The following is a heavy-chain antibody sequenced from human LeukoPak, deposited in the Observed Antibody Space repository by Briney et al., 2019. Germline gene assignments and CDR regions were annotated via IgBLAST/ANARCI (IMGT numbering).Heavy chain of an antibody. V-gene: IGHV3-13*01. CDR3: ARDRGRYYMDV. CDR1: GFTVSTNY. CDR2: IGTAGDI. Sequence: GGSLRLSCAASGFTVSTNYMTWIRQAPGKGLEWVSGIGTAGDIYYPGSVKGRFTISRENAKNSLYLQMNSLRAGDTAVYYCARDRGRYYMDVWGKGTTVTISS. J-gene: IGHJ6*03. D-gene: IGHD6-25*01.